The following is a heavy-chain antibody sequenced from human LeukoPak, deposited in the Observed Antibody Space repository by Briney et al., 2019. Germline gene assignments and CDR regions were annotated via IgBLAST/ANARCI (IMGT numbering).Heavy chain of an antibody. CDR3: AKALGYYDSSGYLNFDS. Sequence: GGSLRLSCAASGFTFSNYVMNWVRQAPGKGLEWVSGISGNGGSTYYADSVKGRFTLSRDNSKNTLDLQMSSLRAEDTAVYYCAKALGYYDSSGYLNFDSWGQGTLLTVSS. V-gene: IGHV3-23*01. J-gene: IGHJ4*02. D-gene: IGHD3-22*01. CDR1: GFTFSNYV. CDR2: ISGNGGST.